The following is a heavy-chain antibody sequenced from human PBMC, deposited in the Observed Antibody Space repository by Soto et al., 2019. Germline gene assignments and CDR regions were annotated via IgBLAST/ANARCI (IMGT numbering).Heavy chain of an antibody. CDR3: ARDPLWGTAMVLWYFDL. CDR2: ISYDGSNK. V-gene: IGHV3-30-3*01. D-gene: IGHD5-18*01. J-gene: IGHJ2*01. CDR1: GFTFSSYA. Sequence: PGGSLRLSCAASGFTFSSYAMHWVRQAPGKGLEWVAVISYDGSNKYYADSVKGRFTIPRDNSKNTLYLQMNSLRAEDTAVYYCARDPLWGTAMVLWYFDLWGRGTLVTVSS.